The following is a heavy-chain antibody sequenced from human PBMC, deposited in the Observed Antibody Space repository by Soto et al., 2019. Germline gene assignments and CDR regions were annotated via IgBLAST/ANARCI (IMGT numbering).Heavy chain of an antibody. CDR1: SGSISSSNW. Sequence: QVQLQESGPGLVKPSGTLSLTCAVSSGSISSSNWWSWVRQPPGKGLEWIGEIYHSGSTNYNQSRKSRVTITVDKSKNQFSLKLSSVTAADTAVYYCARVVVPAAIGFYYYYYMDVWGKGTTVTVSS. D-gene: IGHD2-2*02. CDR2: IYHSGST. CDR3: ARVVVPAAIGFYYYYYMDV. V-gene: IGHV4-4*02. J-gene: IGHJ6*03.